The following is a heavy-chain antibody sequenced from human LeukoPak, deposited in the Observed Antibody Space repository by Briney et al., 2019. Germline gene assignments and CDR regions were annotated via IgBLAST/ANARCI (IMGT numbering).Heavy chain of an antibody. V-gene: IGHV4-31*03. Sequence: SETLSLTCTVSGGSISSGGYYWSWIRQHPGKGLEWIGYIYYSGSTYYNPSLKSRVTISVDTSKNQFSLKLSSVTAADTAVYYCARTDGYNSPDAFDIWGQGTMVTVSS. CDR3: ARTDGYNSPDAFDI. J-gene: IGHJ3*02. CDR2: IYYSGST. CDR1: GGSISSGGYY. D-gene: IGHD5-24*01.